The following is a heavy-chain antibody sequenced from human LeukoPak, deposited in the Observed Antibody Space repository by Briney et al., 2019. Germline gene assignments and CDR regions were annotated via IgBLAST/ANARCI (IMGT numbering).Heavy chain of an antibody. J-gene: IGHJ4*02. Sequence: SETLSLTCTVSGVPISSTSYYWGWIRQPPGKGLEWIGSIYYSGTTYYNPSLKSRVSMSVDTSKNQFSLRLRSMTAADTTLYYCARGITMIRGVPREFDYWGQGNLVTVS. CDR3: ARGITMIRGVPREFDY. CDR2: IYYSGTT. CDR1: GVPISSTSYY. V-gene: IGHV4-39*01. D-gene: IGHD3-10*01.